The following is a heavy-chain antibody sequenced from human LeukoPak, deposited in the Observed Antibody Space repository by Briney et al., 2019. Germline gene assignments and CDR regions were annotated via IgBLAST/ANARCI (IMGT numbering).Heavy chain of an antibody. Sequence: SETLSLTCTVSGGSISSYYWSWIRQPPGKGLEWIGYIYYSGSTNYNPSLKSRVTMSVDTSKNQFSLKLSSVTAADTAVYYCARVDYYYDSSYFDYWGQGTLVTVSS. CDR3: ARVDYYYDSSYFDY. V-gene: IGHV4-59*12. CDR1: GGSISSYY. CDR2: IYYSGST. D-gene: IGHD3-22*01. J-gene: IGHJ4*02.